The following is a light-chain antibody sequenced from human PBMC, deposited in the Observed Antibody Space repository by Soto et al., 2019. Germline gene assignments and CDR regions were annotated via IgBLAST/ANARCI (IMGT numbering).Light chain of an antibody. CDR2: GAS. J-gene: IGKJ1*01. CDR3: LQYHNLWA. V-gene: IGKV3-20*01. CDR1: QSVSSSY. Sequence: EIVLTQSPGTLSLSPGERATLSCRASQSVSSSYLAWYQQKPGQAPRLLIYGASSRATGIPDRFSGSGSGTDFTLTIISLQSEDFTVYSCLQYHNLWAFGQGTKVEIK.